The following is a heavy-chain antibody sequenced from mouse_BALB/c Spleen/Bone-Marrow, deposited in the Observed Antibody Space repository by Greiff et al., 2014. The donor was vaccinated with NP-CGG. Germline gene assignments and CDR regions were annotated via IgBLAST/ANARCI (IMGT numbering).Heavy chain of an antibody. CDR1: GFTFSSYG. CDR2: INNGGSYT. V-gene: IGHV5-6*02. Sequence: MLVASGGDLVKPGGSLKLSCAASGFTFSSYGMSWVRQTPDKRLEWVATINNGGSYTYYPDSVKGRFTISRDNDKNTLYLQMSSLKSEDTAMYYCALNWDSAYWGQGTLVTVSA. D-gene: IGHD4-1*02. CDR3: ALNWDSAY. J-gene: IGHJ3*01.